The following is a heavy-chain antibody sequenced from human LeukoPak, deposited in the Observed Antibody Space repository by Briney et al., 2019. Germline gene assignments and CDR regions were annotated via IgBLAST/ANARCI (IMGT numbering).Heavy chain of an antibody. CDR1: GFTVSSNY. CDR3: ARAPYYDFWSGYYGYYYGMDV. D-gene: IGHD3-3*01. V-gene: IGHV3-53*04. Sequence: AGGSLRLSCAASGFTVSSNYMSWVRQAPGKGLEWVSVIYSGGSTYYADSVKGRFTISRHNSKNTLYLQMNSLRAEDTAVYYCARAPYYDFWSGYYGYYYGMDVWGQGTTVTVSS. CDR2: IYSGGST. J-gene: IGHJ6*02.